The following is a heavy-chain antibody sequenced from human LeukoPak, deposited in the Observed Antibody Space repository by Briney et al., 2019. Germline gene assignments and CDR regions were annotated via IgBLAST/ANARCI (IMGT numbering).Heavy chain of an antibody. D-gene: IGHD2-2*01. CDR2: ISASNGKT. CDR3: ARDHPCSSTSCLLGAFDP. V-gene: IGHV1-18*01. J-gene: IGHJ5*02. Sequence: ASVTVSCKASGYTFSSYGISWVRQAPGQGLEWMGWISASNGKTNYAPKVQDRVTMTTDTSTSTAYMELRSLRSDDTAVYYCARDHPCSSTSCLLGAFDPWGQGTLVTVSS. CDR1: GYTFSSYG.